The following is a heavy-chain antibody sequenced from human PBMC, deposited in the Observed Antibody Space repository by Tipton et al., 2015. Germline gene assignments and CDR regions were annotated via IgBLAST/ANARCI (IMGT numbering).Heavy chain of an antibody. CDR3: AGPRGMPAIFGLPWDYYFDY. J-gene: IGHJ4*02. CDR1: AYSISSDYY. Sequence: TLSLTCAVSAYSISSDYYWGWIRQPPGKGLEWIGSISHSGNTYYNPSLKSRVTMSVDTSKKQFSLKLNSVTAADTAVYYCAGPRGMPAIFGLPWDYYFDYWGQGALVTVSS. D-gene: IGHD3-3*01. CDR2: ISHSGNT. V-gene: IGHV4-38-2*01.